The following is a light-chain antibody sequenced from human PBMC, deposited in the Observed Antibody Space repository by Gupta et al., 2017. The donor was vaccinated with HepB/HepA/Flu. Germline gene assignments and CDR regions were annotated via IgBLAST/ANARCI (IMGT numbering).Light chain of an antibody. CDR2: GKN. Sequence: SSELTQDPAVSVALGQTVRITCHGDSLRSYYASWYQQKPGQAPALVIYGKNNRPSGIPDRFSGSTSGNPAYLTITGAQAEDEAEYYCSSRDSSGNQQVFGTGTKVTVL. V-gene: IGLV3-19*01. J-gene: IGLJ1*01. CDR3: SSRDSSGNQQV. CDR1: SLRSYY.